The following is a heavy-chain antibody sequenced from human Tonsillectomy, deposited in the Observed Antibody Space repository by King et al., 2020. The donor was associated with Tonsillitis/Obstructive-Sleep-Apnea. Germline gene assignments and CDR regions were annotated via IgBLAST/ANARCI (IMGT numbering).Heavy chain of an antibody. CDR3: ARDLLDYYYYMDV. J-gene: IGHJ6*03. Sequence: QLVQSGAEVKKPGASVKVSCKASGYTFTSYYMHWVRQAPGQGLEWMGIINPSGGSTSFAQKFQGRVTMTRDTSTSTVYMELSSLRSEDTAVYYCARDLLDYYYYMDVWGKGTTVTVSS. CDR1: GYTFTSYY. V-gene: IGHV1-46*01. CDR2: INPSGGST.